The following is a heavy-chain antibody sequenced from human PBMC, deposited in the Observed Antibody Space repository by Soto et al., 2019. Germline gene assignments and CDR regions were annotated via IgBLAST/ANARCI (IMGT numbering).Heavy chain of an antibody. Sequence: PSETLSLTCTISGGSISSYYWSWIRQPPGKGLEWIGYIYYSGSTNYNPSLKSRVTISVDTSKNQFSLKLSSVTAADTAVYYCARGSLYSYRYGILYWGQGTLVTVSS. CDR2: IYYSGST. J-gene: IGHJ4*02. V-gene: IGHV4-59*01. CDR1: GGSISSYY. D-gene: IGHD5-18*01. CDR3: ARGSLYSYRYGILY.